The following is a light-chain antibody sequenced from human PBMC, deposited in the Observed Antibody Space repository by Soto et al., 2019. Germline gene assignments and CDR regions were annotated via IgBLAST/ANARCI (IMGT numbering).Light chain of an antibody. CDR1: QGVTTN. J-gene: IGKJ5*01. CDR3: QQYYNWPFS. V-gene: IGKV3-15*01. Sequence: EIVMTQSPATLSVSPGERATLSCRAGQGVTTNFAWYQQKSGQSPRLLIYDVSTRATGVPARFSGTGSETDFTLTISGLQSDDSAVYFCQQYYNWPFSFGQGTRLEIK. CDR2: DVS.